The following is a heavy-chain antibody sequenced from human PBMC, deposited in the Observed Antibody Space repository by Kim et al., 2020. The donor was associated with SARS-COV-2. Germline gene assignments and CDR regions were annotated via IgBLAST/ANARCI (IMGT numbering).Heavy chain of an antibody. V-gene: IGHV1-46*01. CDR3: ARDDVVPAAQTYGMDV. J-gene: IGHJ6*02. Sequence: KFQGRVTMTRDTSTSTVYMELSSLRSEDTAVYYCARDDVVPAAQTYGMDVWGQGTTVTVSS. D-gene: IGHD2-2*01.